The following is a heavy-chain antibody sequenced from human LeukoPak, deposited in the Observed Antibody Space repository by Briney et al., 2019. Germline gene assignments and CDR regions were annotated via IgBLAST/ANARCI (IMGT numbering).Heavy chain of an antibody. CDR3: ARDLYYYGSGSYSHDY. V-gene: IGHV3-7*01. D-gene: IGHD3-10*01. CDR2: IKQDGSEK. Sequence: PGGSLRLSCAASGFTFSSYWMSWARQAPGKGLEWVANIKQDGSEKYYVDSVKGRFAISRDNAKNSLYLQMNSLRAEDTAVYYCARDLYYYGSGSYSHDYWGQGTLVTVSS. CDR1: GFTFSSYW. J-gene: IGHJ4*02.